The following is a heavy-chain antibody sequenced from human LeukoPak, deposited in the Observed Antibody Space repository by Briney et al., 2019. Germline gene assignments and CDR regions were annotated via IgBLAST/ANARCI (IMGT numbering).Heavy chain of an antibody. J-gene: IGHJ5*02. CDR2: INPDSGAT. D-gene: IGHD3-10*01. V-gene: IGHV1-2*02. CDR1: GYTFTGYY. CDR3: ARPPSFYGSGSYSFDP. Sequence: ASVKVSCQASGYTFTGYYIHWVRQAPGQGLEWMGWINPDSGATNYAQRFQGRVTMTRDTSISTAYMELSRLKSDDTAVYYCARPPSFYGSGSYSFDPWGQGTLVTVSS.